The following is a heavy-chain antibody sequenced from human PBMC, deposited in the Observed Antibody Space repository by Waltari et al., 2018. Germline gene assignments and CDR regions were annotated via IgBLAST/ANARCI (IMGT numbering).Heavy chain of an antibody. J-gene: IGHJ5*02. D-gene: IGHD5-18*01. CDR2: IYYSGST. V-gene: IGHV4-59*01. Sequence: QVQLQESGPGLVKPSETLSLTCTVSGGSISSYYWSWIRQPPGKGLEWIGYIYYSGSTNYNPSLTSRVTISVDTSENQFSLKLSSVTAADTAVYYCARGGGYSYGFNWFDPWGQGTLVTVSS. CDR1: GGSISSYY. CDR3: ARGGGYSYGFNWFDP.